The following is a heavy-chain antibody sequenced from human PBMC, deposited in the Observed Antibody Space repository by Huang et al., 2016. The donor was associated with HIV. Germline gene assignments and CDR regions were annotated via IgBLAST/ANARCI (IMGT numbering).Heavy chain of an antibody. CDR1: GGTFSKYA. J-gene: IGHJ4*02. V-gene: IGHV1-69*13. CDR2: IIPMFGIP. CDR3: ARGQLGSYGDYDVLY. Sequence: QVQLVQSGAEVKTPGSSVKVSCKASGGTFSKYAISWVRQATGQGLEWMGGIIPMFGIPNYARKFQGRVTITADDSTSTTYVEVSSLRSEDTALYYCARGQLGSYGDYDVLYWGQGTLVTVSS. D-gene: IGHD4-17*01.